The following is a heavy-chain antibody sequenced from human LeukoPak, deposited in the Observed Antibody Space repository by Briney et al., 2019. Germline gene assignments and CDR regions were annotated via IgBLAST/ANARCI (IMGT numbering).Heavy chain of an antibody. J-gene: IGHJ4*02. CDR1: GFTFSSVW. CDR2: IKSNTDGGTT. CDR3: TTDLVIMNYFDY. Sequence: GGSLRLSCAASGFTFSSVWLSWVRQAPGKGLEWVGRIKSNTDGGTTDYAPPVKGRSTISRDDSKNTLYLQMNSLKTEDTAVYYCTTDLVIMNYFDYWGQGTLVTVSS. V-gene: IGHV3-15*01. D-gene: IGHD3-10*01.